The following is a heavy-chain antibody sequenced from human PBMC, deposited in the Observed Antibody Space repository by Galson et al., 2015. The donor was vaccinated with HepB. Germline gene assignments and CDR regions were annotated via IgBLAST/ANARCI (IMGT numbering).Heavy chain of an antibody. CDR1: GYSFTNYW. D-gene: IGHD1-1*01. CDR3: ANLPRYSWNDEDGFDI. J-gene: IGHJ3*02. Sequence: QSGAEVKKPGESLRISCQTSGYSFTNYWINWVRQMPGKGLAWMGRIDPSDSYTNYSPSFQGHVTISADKSIRTAYLEWSSLKASDTAMYYCANLPRYSWNDEDGFDIWGQGTMVTVSS. V-gene: IGHV5-10-1*01. CDR2: IDPSDSYT.